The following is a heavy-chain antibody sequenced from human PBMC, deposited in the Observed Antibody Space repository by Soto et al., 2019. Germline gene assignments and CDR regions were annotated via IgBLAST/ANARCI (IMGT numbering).Heavy chain of an antibody. V-gene: IGHV1-2*04. CDR3: AREGGYSSGYESQYYYYYGMDV. CDR1: GYTFTGYY. CDR2: INPNSGGT. J-gene: IGHJ6*02. D-gene: IGHD6-19*01. Sequence: ASVKVSCKASGYTFTGYYMHWVQQAPGQGLEWMGWINPNSGGTNYAQKFQGWVTMTRDTSISTAYMELSRLRSDDTAVYYCAREGGYSSGYESQYYYYYGMDVWGQGTTVTSP.